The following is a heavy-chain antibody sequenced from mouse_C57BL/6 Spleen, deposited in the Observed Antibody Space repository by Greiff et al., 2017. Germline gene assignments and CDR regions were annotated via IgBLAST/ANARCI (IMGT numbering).Heavy chain of an antibody. V-gene: IGHV1-55*01. Sequence: QVQLQQPGAELVKPGASVKMSCKASGYTFTSYWIPWVKQRPGQGLEWIGDIYPGGGGTNYNEKFKGKVTLSVDTSSSTAYMQLSSLTSEDSAVYYCGRQCYGSRYYAMDYWGKGTSVTV. CDR3: GRQCYGSRYYAMDY. CDR2: IYPGGGGT. CDR1: GYTFTSYW. J-gene: IGHJ4*01. D-gene: IGHD1-1*01.